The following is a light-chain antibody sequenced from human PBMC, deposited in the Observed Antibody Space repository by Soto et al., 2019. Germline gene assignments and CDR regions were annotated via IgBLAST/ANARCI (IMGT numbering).Light chain of an antibody. CDR3: QQGHNWPLT. CDR2: GAS. Sequence: EIVMTQSPATLSLSPGDRAALSCRASQSINSELAWHQQKPGQPPRLLIYGASTRASGVPARFTGSEAGSEFTLTLSGLQSEDFAVYYCQQGHNWPLTFGQGTRLEI. CDR1: QSINSE. J-gene: IGKJ2*01. V-gene: IGKV3-15*01.